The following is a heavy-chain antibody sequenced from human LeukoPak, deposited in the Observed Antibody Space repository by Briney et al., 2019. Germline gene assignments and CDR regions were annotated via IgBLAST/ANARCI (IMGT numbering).Heavy chain of an antibody. CDR3: ASMPPSTRPPGGY. V-gene: IGHV3-30-3*01. D-gene: IGHD5-24*01. CDR2: ISYDGSNK. J-gene: IGHJ4*02. Sequence: PGGSLRLSCAASGFTFSSYAMHWVRQAPGKGLEWVAVISYDGSNKYYADSVKGRFTISRDNSKNTLYLQMNSLRAEDTAVYYCASMPPSTRPPGGYWGQGTLVTVSS. CDR1: GFTFSSYA.